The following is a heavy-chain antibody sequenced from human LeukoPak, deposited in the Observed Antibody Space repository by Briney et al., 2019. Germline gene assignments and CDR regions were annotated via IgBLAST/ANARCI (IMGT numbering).Heavy chain of an antibody. V-gene: IGHV4-39*01. D-gene: IGHD3-10*01. J-gene: IGHJ2*01. Sequence: SETLSLTCTVSGGSISSSSYYWGWIRQPPGKGLEWIGSIYYSGSTYYNPSLKSRVTISVDTSKNQFSLKLSSVTAADTAVYYCARRGSGYYWYFDLWGRGTLVTVSS. CDR2: IYYSGST. CDR3: ARRGSGYYWYFDL. CDR1: GGSISSSSYY.